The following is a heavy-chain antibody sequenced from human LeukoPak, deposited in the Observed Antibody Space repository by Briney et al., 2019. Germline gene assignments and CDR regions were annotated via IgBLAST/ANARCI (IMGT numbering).Heavy chain of an antibody. D-gene: IGHD6-19*01. J-gene: IGHJ4*02. V-gene: IGHV4-4*07. CDR1: GDAISSYY. Sequence: PSETLSLTCTVSGDAISSYYWSWIRQPAGKGLEWIGRIYTSGNTNYNPSLKSRVTMAVNTSKNQFSLDLSSVTAADTAVYYCARESPLSSGWYYYDYCGQGTLVTVSS. CDR2: IYTSGNT. CDR3: ARESPLSSGWYYYDY.